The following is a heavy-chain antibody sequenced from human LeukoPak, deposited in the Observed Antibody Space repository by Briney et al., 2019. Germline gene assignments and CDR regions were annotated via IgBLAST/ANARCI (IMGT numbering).Heavy chain of an antibody. CDR2: ISGSGGST. D-gene: IGHD3-22*01. CDR1: GFTFSSYA. Sequence: QSGGSLRLSCAASGFTFSSYAMSWVRQAPGKGLEWVSAISGSGGSTYYADSVKGRFTISRDNSKNMLYLQMNSLRAEDTAVYYCAKEPYSSGYYYAGYWGQGTLVTVSS. V-gene: IGHV3-23*01. J-gene: IGHJ4*02. CDR3: AKEPYSSGYYYAGY.